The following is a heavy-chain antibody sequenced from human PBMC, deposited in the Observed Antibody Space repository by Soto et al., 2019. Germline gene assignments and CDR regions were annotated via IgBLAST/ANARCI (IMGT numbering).Heavy chain of an antibody. CDR3: ARQLRSAMAPAPTNRYYNNYIGMDV. CDR2: IIPIFGTA. D-gene: IGHD5-18*01. J-gene: IGHJ6*01. V-gene: IGHV1-69*13. Sequence: GASVKVSCKASGGTFSSYAISWVRQAPGQGLEWMGGIIPIFGTANYAQKFQGRVTITADESTSTASMELSSLRSEDTAVYYCARQLRSAMAPAPTNRYYNNYIGMDVSRQGSTVTASS. CDR1: GGTFSSYA.